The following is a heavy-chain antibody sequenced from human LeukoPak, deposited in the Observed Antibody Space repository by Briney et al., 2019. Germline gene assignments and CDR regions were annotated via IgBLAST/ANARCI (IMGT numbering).Heavy chain of an antibody. CDR1: GDSLSSYY. CDR2: IYYSGST. Sequence: SETLSLTCTVSGDSLSSYYWSWIRRPPGKGLEWIGYIYYSGSTNYNPSLKSRVTISVDTSKNQFSLKLSSVTAADTAVYYCARSVRGPIDYWGQGTLVTVSS. CDR3: ARSVRGPIDY. V-gene: IGHV4-59*08. J-gene: IGHJ4*02. D-gene: IGHD3-10*01.